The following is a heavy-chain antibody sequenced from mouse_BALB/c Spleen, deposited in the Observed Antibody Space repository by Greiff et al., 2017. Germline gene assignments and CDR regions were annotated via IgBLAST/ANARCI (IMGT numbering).Heavy chain of an antibody. J-gene: IGHJ4*01. D-gene: IGHD6-2*01. CDR1: GYTFTDYN. V-gene: IGHV1-18*01. CDR3: ARSLDYAMDY. CDR2: INPNNGGT. Sequence: EVQLQQSGPELVKPGASVKIPCKASGYTFTDYNMDWVKQSHGKSLEWIGDINPNNGGTIYNQKFKGKATLTVDKSSSTAYMELRSPTSEDTAVYYCARSLDYAMDYWGQGTSVTVSS.